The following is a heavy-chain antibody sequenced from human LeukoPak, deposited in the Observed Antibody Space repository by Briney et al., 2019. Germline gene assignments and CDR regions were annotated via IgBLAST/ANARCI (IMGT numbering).Heavy chain of an antibody. J-gene: IGHJ4*02. D-gene: IGHD6-19*01. CDR1: GYTFTGYY. CDR2: INPNSGGT. CDR3: ARRLAVAREFDY. Sequence: ASVKVSCKASGYTFTGYYMHWVRQAPGQGLEWMGWINPNSGGTNYAQKFQGRVTMTRDTSISTAYMELRSLRSDDTAVYYCARRLAVAREFDYWGQGTLVTVSS. V-gene: IGHV1-2*02.